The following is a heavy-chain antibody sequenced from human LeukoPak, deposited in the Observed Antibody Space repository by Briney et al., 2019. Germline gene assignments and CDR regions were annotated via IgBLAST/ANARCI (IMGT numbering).Heavy chain of an antibody. CDR3: ASTWEPELPHDAFDI. Sequence: GASVKVSCKASGYTFTGYDINWVLQATGQGLGWMGWMNPNSGNTGYAQKFQGRVTITRNTSISTAYMELSSLRSEDTAVYYCASTWEPELPHDAFDIWGQGTMVTVSS. J-gene: IGHJ3*02. CDR2: MNPNSGNT. D-gene: IGHD1-26*01. CDR1: GYTFTGYD. V-gene: IGHV1-8*03.